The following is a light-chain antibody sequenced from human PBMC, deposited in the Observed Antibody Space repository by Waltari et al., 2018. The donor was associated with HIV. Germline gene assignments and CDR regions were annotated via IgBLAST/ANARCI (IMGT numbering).Light chain of an antibody. CDR1: RYHIGNNF. CDR3: ASRDDNLSHWV. V-gene: IGLV1-47*02. J-gene: IGLJ3*02. CDR2: NSA. Sequence: QSVLTQPPSMSRPPGQRVLISCSGSRYHIGNNFVSWFQPVSGRAPKLIIYNSAQRPSGVPARFSAAKSGSSASLAITGLQSDDEAVYFCASRDDNLSHWVFGGGTKLTV.